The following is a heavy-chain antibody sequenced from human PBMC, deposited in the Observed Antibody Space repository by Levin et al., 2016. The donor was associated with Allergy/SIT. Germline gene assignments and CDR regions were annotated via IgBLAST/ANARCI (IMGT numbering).Heavy chain of an antibody. Sequence: ASVKVSCKASGYTFTSYGISWVRQAPGQGLEWMGWISAYNGNTNYAQKLQGRVTMTTDTSTSTAYMELRSLRSDDTAVYYCARDTYYDFWSGYPLLGFDYWGQGTLVTVSS. CDR2: ISAYNGNT. J-gene: IGHJ4*02. V-gene: IGHV1-18*01. CDR3: ARDTYYDFWSGYPLLGFDY. CDR1: GYTFTSYG. D-gene: IGHD3-3*01.